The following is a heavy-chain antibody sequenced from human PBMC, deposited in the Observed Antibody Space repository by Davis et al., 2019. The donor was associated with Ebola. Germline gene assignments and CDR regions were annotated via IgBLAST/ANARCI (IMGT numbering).Heavy chain of an antibody. J-gene: IGHJ6*04. Sequence: GGSLRLSCAASGFTFSSYGMHWVRQAPGKGLEWVAVISYDGSNKYYADSVKGRFTISRDNSKNTLYLQMNSLRAEDTAVYYCAKGLSRYCSGGSCYYTVGFYGMDVWGKGTTVTVSS. D-gene: IGHD2-15*01. V-gene: IGHV3-30*18. CDR2: ISYDGSNK. CDR3: AKGLSRYCSGGSCYYTVGFYGMDV. CDR1: GFTFSSYG.